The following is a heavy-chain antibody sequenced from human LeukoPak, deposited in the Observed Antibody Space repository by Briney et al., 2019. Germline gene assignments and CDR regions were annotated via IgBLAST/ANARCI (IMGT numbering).Heavy chain of an antibody. Sequence: PGGSLRLSCAASGFTFSSYAMSWVRQAPGKGLEWVSAISGSGGSTYYADSVKGRFTISRDNSKNTLYLQMNSLRAEDTAVYYCANQIAAAGTGEPPIYDYWGQGTLVTVSS. CDR1: GFTFSSYA. D-gene: IGHD6-13*01. J-gene: IGHJ4*02. V-gene: IGHV3-23*01. CDR3: ANQIAAAGTGEPPIYDY. CDR2: ISGSGGST.